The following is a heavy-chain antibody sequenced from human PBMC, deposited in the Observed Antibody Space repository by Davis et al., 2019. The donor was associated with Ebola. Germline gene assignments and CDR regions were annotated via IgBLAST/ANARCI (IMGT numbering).Heavy chain of an antibody. CDR1: GYTFTSYG. V-gene: IGHV1-18*01. CDR3: AGDIGYCSSTSCQLSDY. CDR2: ISAYNGNT. Sequence: ASVKVSCKASGYTFTSYGISWVRQAPGQGLEWMGWISAYNGNTNYAQKLQGRVTMTTDTSTSTAYMELRSLRSDDTAVYYCAGDIGYCSSTSCQLSDYWGQGTLVTVSS. D-gene: IGHD2-2*01. J-gene: IGHJ4*02.